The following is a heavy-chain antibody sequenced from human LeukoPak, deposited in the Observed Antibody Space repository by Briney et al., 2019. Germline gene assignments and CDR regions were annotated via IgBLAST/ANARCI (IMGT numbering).Heavy chain of an antibody. D-gene: IGHD4-11*01. Sequence: SVKVSCKASGGTFCSYAISWVRQAPGQGLEWMGRIIPIFGTANYAQKFQGRVTITTDESTSTAYMELSSLRSEDTAVYYCASDHDYRAFDYWGQGTLVTVSS. CDR1: GGTFCSYA. V-gene: IGHV1-69*05. J-gene: IGHJ4*02. CDR2: IIPIFGTA. CDR3: ASDHDYRAFDY.